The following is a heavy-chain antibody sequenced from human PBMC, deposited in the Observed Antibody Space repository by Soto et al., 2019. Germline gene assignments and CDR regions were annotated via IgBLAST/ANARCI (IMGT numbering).Heavy chain of an antibody. J-gene: IGHJ5*02. CDR1: GCSISSGGYY. D-gene: IGHD3-9*01. Sequence: QVQLQESGPGLVKPSQTLSLTCTVSGCSISSGGYYWSWIRQHPGKGLEWIGYIYYSGSTYYNPSLKSRVTISVDTSKNQFSLKLSSVTAADTAVYYCARSNPLDWVPNWFDPWGQGTLVTVSS. CDR2: IYYSGST. CDR3: ARSNPLDWVPNWFDP. V-gene: IGHV4-31*03.